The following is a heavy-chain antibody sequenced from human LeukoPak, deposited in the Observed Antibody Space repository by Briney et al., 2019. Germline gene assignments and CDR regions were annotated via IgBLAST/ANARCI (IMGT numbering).Heavy chain of an antibody. CDR3: ARGRMAVAGSYEY. J-gene: IGHJ4*02. CDR2: IKPDGSEK. V-gene: IGHV3-7*05. D-gene: IGHD6-19*01. CDR1: GITFGCYW. Sequence: GGSLRLSCAASGITFGCYWMTWVRQAPGKGLECVANIKPDGSEKHYVDSVEGRFTISRDNAKNSLFLEMNSLRAEDTAVYYCARGRMAVAGSYEYWGQGTLVTVSS.